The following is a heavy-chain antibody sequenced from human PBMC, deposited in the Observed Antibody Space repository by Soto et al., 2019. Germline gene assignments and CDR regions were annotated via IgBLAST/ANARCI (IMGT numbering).Heavy chain of an antibody. CDR2: IIPFFHAA. V-gene: IGHV1-69*13. Sequence: SVKVSCKASADTFSSSAFSWVRQAPGQGLEWMGGIIPFFHAANYAQRFQVRVTITADESTSTVYMELSSLRSEDAALYYCARDLISIYHYYGMDVWGQGTTVTVSS. J-gene: IGHJ6*02. CDR3: ARDLISIYHYYGMDV. CDR1: ADTFSSSA.